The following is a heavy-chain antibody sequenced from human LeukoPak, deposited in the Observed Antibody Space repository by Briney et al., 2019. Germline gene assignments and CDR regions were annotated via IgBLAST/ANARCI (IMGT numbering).Heavy chain of an antibody. CDR2: IRYDGSNK. J-gene: IGHJ4*02. CDR3: AKDQGVDCSSGSCYPFDY. V-gene: IGHV3-30*02. CDR1: GFTFSSYG. Sequence: GGSLRLSCAASGFTFSSYGMHWVRQAPGKGLEWVAFIRYDGSNKYYADSVKGRFTISRDNSKNTLYLQMNSLRAEDTAVYYCAKDQGVDCSSGSCYPFDYWGQGTLVTVSS. D-gene: IGHD2-15*01.